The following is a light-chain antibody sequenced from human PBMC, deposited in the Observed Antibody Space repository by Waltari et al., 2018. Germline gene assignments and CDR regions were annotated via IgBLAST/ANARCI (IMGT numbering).Light chain of an antibody. J-gene: IGKJ2*03. CDR1: QSISHW. CDR3: QQYHTFYS. CDR2: KTS. V-gene: IGKV1-5*03. Sequence: DIQMTQSPSTLSASVGDTVTITCRASQSISHWLAWYQQKPGKAPKLLIYKTSILERGVPSRFSGVGSETDFALTISSLQPDDFATYHCQQYHTFYSFGQGTKLEIK.